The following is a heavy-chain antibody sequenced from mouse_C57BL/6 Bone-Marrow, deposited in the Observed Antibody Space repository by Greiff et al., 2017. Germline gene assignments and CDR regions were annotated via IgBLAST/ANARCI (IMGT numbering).Heavy chain of an antibody. V-gene: IGHV1-55*01. J-gene: IGHJ3*01. CDR1: GYTFTCYC. Sequence: QVQLQQPGAELVKPGASVKMSCKASGYTFTCYCITWVNQRPGQGLEWIGDINPGSGSTNYKEKLKSRAILSVDTASSTAYMQISSLTSEDSAVYYCVDDECAEWVQGTLVTVSA. CDR3: VDDECAE. D-gene: IGHD2-3*01. CDR2: INPGSGST.